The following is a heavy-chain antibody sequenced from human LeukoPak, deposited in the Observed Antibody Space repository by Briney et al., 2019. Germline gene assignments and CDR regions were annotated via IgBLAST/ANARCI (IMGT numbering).Heavy chain of an antibody. J-gene: IGHJ4*02. V-gene: IGHV3-53*01. CDR2: IYSGGNT. D-gene: IGHD3-16*01. CDR3: ARLGPYYFDY. CDR1: GFTVSSNY. Sequence: PGWSLRLSCAASGFTVSSNYMSWVRQAPGKGLEWVSVIYSGGNTYYADSVKGRFTISGDNSNNTLYLQMNSLRAEDTAVYYCARLGPYYFDYWGQGTLVTVSS.